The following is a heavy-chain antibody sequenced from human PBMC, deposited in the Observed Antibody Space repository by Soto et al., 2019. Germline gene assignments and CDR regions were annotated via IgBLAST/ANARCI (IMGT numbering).Heavy chain of an antibody. CDR2: INAGNGNT. D-gene: IGHD6-13*01. Sequence: ASVKVSCKASGYTFTSYAMHWVRQAPGQKLEWMGWINAGNGNTKYSQKFQGRVTITRDTSASRAYMELSSLRSEDTAVYFCARVSSSWHLIRLAYWGQGTLVTVSS. CDR1: GYTFTSYA. J-gene: IGHJ4*02. V-gene: IGHV1-3*01. CDR3: ARVSSSWHLIRLAY.